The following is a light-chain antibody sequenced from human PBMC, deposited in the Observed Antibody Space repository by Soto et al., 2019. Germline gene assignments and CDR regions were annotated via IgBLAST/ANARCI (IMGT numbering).Light chain of an antibody. CDR1: QSVSSR. CDR3: QQYGTSPWT. J-gene: IGKJ1*01. CDR2: GAS. Sequence: EIVMTQSPATLSVSPGERATLSCRASQSVSSRLAWYQQKLGQAPRLLIYGASNMATGIPDRFSGSGSGTDFTLTISRLEPGDFAVYYCQQYGTSPWTFGQGTKVDIK. V-gene: IGKV3-20*01.